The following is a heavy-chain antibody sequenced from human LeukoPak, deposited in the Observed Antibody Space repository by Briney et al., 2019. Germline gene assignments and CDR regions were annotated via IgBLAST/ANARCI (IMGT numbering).Heavy chain of an antibody. J-gene: IGHJ3*02. D-gene: IGHD4-17*01. V-gene: IGHV3-30-3*01. CDR2: ISYDGSNK. Sequence: PGRSLRLSCAASGFTFSSYAMHWVRQAPGKGLEWVAVISYDGSNKYYADSVKGRFTISRDNSKNTLYLQMNSLRAEDTAVYCCARDLLDYGDYGLKNVEAFDIWGQGTMVTVSS. CDR1: GFTFSSYA. CDR3: ARDLLDYGDYGLKNVEAFDI.